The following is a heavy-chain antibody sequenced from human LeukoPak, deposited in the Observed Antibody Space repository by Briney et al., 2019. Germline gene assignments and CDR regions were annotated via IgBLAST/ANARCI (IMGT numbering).Heavy chain of an antibody. J-gene: IGHJ6*03. Sequence: GASVKVSCKASGYTFTSYGISWVRQAPGQGLEGMGWISAYNGNTNYAQKLQGRVTMTTDTSTSTAYMELRSLRSDDTAVYYCARRAKSLYYYYYMDVWGKGTTLTVSS. V-gene: IGHV1-18*01. CDR3: ARRAKSLYYYYYMDV. D-gene: IGHD1-26*01. CDR2: ISAYNGNT. CDR1: GYTFTSYG.